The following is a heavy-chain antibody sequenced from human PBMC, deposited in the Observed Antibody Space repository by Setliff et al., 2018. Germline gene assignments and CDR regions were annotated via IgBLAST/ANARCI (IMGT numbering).Heavy chain of an antibody. CDR3: ARRETYYNFWSGYYAY. J-gene: IGHJ4*02. Sequence: SETLSLTCTVAGGSISSSSYYWGWIRQPPGKGLEWIGSIYYSGSTYYNPSLKSRVTISVDTSKNQFSLKLSSVTAADTAVYYCARRETYYNFWSGYYAYWGQGTLVTVSS. CDR1: GGSISSSSYY. V-gene: IGHV4-39*07. D-gene: IGHD3-3*01. CDR2: IYYSGST.